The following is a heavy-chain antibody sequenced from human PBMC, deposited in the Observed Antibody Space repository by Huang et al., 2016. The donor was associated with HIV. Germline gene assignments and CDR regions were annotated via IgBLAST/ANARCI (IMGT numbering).Heavy chain of an antibody. J-gene: IGHJ6*02. CDR3: ATKTAAMDI. D-gene: IGHD1-7*01. Sequence: VESGGRLVQPGGSIRLSCVGSTFTFGADWMSWVRQSPGKGREWGANSKQDESEKYYVESVKGRFNISRDNAKKGLFLEMNNVRVEDTATYYCATKTAAMDIWGQGTTVTVS. CDR1: TFTFGADW. V-gene: IGHV3-7*01. CDR2: SKQDESEK.